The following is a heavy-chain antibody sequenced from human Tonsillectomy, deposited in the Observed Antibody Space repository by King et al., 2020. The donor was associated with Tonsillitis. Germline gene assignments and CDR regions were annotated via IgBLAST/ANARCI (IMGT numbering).Heavy chain of an antibody. V-gene: IGHV3-23*04. CDR1: GFQFTRYA. CDR3: AKDYSGSYH. CDR2: ISDSGGST. J-gene: IGHJ5*02. Sequence: VQLVESGGGLVQPGGSLRLSCAASGFQFTRYAMTLVRQAPGEGLEWVSGISDSGGSTYYADSVKGRFTISRDNSKNTLYLQMNSLRAEDTAVYFCAKDYSGSYHWGQGTLVTVSS. D-gene: IGHD1-26*01.